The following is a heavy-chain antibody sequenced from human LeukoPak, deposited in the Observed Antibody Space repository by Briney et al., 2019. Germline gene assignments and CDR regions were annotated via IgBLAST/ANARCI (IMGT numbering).Heavy chain of an antibody. Sequence: ASVKVSCKASGYTFTSYDINWVRQATGQGLEWMGRIIPILGIANYAQKFQGRVTITADKSTSTAYMELSSLRSEDTAVYYCARDMHGGKPNWFDPWGQGTLVTVSS. CDR3: ARDMHGGKPNWFDP. D-gene: IGHD4-23*01. CDR2: IIPILGIA. V-gene: IGHV1-69*04. CDR1: GYTFTSYD. J-gene: IGHJ5*02.